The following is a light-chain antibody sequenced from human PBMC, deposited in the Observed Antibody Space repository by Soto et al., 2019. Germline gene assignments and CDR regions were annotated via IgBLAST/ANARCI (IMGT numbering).Light chain of an antibody. CDR3: QQTYSVPLT. Sequence: DIQMTQSPSCLSASVGDRVTVTCRASQSIVNYLNWYQQKPGKAPKLLIYAASSLQGGVPSRFSGRGSGTDFTLIISSLQPEDFASYYCQQTYSVPLTFGGGTKVDIK. V-gene: IGKV1-39*01. CDR2: AAS. J-gene: IGKJ4*01. CDR1: QSIVNY.